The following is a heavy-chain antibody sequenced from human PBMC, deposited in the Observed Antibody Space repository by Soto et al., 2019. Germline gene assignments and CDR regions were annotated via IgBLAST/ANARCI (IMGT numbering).Heavy chain of an antibody. CDR2: IKSQGDGGTR. J-gene: IGHJ6*02. CDR3: TTDLQAYCDGTTCYAGNYYYDDMDV. V-gene: IGHV3-15*01. Sequence: PGGSLRLSCAASGFSFRNAWMSWVRQAPGKGLEWVGHIKSQGDGGTRDYAAPVKGRFTISRDDSKNTLFLQMNSLKNEDTAVYFCTTDLQAYCDGTTCYAGNYYYDDMDVWGQGXTVTVYS. CDR1: GFSFRNAW. D-gene: IGHD2-2*01.